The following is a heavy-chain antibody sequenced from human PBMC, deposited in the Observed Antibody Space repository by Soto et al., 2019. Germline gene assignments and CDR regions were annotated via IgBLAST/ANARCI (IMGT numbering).Heavy chain of an antibody. Sequence: QVQLVQSGAEVKKPGASVKVSCKASGYSFTSYGIIWVRQAPGQGLEWMGWISAYNGNTKYAQKLQGRVTMTTDTATSTAYMERGSLRADDTAVDYCARDLAVALIDYGGQGTLVTVSS. CDR3: ARDLAVALIDY. V-gene: IGHV1-18*01. D-gene: IGHD6-19*01. CDR2: ISAYNGNT. CDR1: GYSFTSYG. J-gene: IGHJ4*02.